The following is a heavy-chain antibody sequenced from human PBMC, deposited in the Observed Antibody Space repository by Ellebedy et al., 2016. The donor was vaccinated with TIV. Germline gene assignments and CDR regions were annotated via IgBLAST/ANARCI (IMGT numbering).Heavy chain of an antibody. CDR3: ARDLSSGYINNCLNY. D-gene: IGHD5-12*01. V-gene: IGHV3-48*01. CDR1: GFTFSSYG. CDR2: ISSSSSTI. Sequence: GGSLRLSXAASGFTFSSYGMHWVRQAPGKGLEWVSYISSSSSTIYYADSVKGRFTISRDNAKNTLYLQMNSLRAEDTAVYYCARDLSSGYINNCLNYWGQGTLVTVSS. J-gene: IGHJ4*02.